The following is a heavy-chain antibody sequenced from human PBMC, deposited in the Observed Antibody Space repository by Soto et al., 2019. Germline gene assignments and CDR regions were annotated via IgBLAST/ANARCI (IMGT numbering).Heavy chain of an antibody. CDR3: AKDPLVVVPAAYNDY. J-gene: IGHJ4*02. CDR2: ISGSGGST. Sequence: SGGSRRLSCAASGFTFSSYAMSWVRQAPGKGLEWVSAISGSGGSTYYADSVKGRFTISRDNSKNTLYLQMNSLRAEDTAVYYCAKDPLVVVPAAYNDYWGQGTLVTVSS. CDR1: GFTFSSYA. D-gene: IGHD2-2*01. V-gene: IGHV3-23*01.